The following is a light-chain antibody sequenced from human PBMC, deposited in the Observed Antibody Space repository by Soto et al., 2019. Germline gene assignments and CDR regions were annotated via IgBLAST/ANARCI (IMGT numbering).Light chain of an antibody. CDR2: QDS. Sequence: SYELTQPPSVSVSPGQTPSITCSGDKLGDKYACWYQQKPGQSPVLVIYQDSKRPSGIPERFSGSNSGNTATLTISGTQATDEADYYCQAWDSSTVVFGGGTKLTVL. V-gene: IGLV3-1*01. J-gene: IGLJ2*01. CDR3: QAWDSSTVV. CDR1: KLGDKY.